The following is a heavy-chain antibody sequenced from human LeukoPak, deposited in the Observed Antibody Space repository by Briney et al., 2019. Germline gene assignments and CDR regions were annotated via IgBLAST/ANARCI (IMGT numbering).Heavy chain of an antibody. V-gene: IGHV1-69*05. D-gene: IGHD2-8*01. J-gene: IGHJ4*02. Sequence: SVKVSCKASGGTFSSYAISWVRQAPGQGLEWMGGIIPIFGTANYAQKFQGRVTITTDESTSTAYMELSSLRSEDTAVYYCARVPEDCTNGVCPFDYWGQGTLVTVSS. CDR3: ARVPEDCTNGVCPFDY. CDR1: GGTFSSYA. CDR2: IIPIFGTA.